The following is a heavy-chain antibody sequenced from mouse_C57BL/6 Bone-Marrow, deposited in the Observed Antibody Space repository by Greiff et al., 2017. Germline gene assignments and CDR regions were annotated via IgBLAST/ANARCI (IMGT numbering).Heavy chain of an antibody. J-gene: IGHJ2*01. Sequence: QVQLQQPGAELVLPGASVKLSCKASGYTFTSYWMHWVKQRPGQGLEWIGEIDPSDSYTNYNQKFKGKSTLTVDKSSSTAYMQLSSLTSEDSAVYYCARGNYRFDSWGQGTTLTVSS. D-gene: IGHD2-1*01. CDR3: ARGNYRFDS. V-gene: IGHV1-69*01. CDR1: GYTFTSYW. CDR2: IDPSDSYT.